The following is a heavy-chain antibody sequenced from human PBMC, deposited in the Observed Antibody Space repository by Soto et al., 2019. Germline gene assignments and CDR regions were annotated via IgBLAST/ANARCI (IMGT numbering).Heavy chain of an antibody. J-gene: IGHJ6*02. CDR3: ARQGFGELHGLVDV. CDR1: GGPFTNYY. V-gene: IGHV4-59*08. D-gene: IGHD3-10*01. Sequence: QVQLPESGPGLVKPSETLSLTCTISGGPFTNYYCSWFRQAPGKGLEWIGYMAYNGVTRYNPSLRSRVTIALDTSQNQFSLKLSSVTAADTALYYCARQGFGELHGLVDVWGQGPTVTVSS. CDR2: MAYNGVT.